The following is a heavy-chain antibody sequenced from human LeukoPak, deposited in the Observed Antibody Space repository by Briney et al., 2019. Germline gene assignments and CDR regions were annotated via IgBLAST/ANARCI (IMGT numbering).Heavy chain of an antibody. Sequence: GGSLRLSCAASGFTFSDSAMHWVRQASGKGLEWVGRIRSKANSYATAYAASVKGRFTISRDDSKNTLYLQMNSLRAEDTAVYYCAKVHYGSGSSFDYWGQGTLVTVSS. CDR2: IRSKANSYAT. J-gene: IGHJ4*02. CDR1: GFTFSDSA. D-gene: IGHD3-10*01. V-gene: IGHV3-73*01. CDR3: AKVHYGSGSSFDY.